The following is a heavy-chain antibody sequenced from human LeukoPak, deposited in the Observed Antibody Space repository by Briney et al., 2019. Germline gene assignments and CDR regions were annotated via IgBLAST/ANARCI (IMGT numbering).Heavy chain of an antibody. J-gene: IGHJ3*02. CDR1: GFSFSIYD. V-gene: IGHV3-13*01. Sequence: GGSLRLSCAASGFSFSIYDMHWVRHATRKGLEWVSGIVTAGDTYSSDSVKGRLTISRENALNCLYLQMNSLRAVDTALYHCARDVGPRGISTSYGSFDIWGQGTMVTVSS. CDR2: IVTAGDT. CDR3: ARDVGPRGISTSYGSFDI. D-gene: IGHD2-15*01.